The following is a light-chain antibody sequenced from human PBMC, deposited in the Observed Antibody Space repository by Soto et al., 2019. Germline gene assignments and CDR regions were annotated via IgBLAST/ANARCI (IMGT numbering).Light chain of an antibody. CDR3: QQIYSTPRT. CDR1: QSISSF. Sequence: DIQMTQSPSSLSASVGDRVTIACRASQSISSFLSWYQQKPGNAPKLLIYAASSLQSGVPSRFSGSGSGTDFPLTISSLQPEDFATYYCQQIYSTPRTFGQGTKLEIK. CDR2: AAS. V-gene: IGKV1-39*01. J-gene: IGKJ2*01.